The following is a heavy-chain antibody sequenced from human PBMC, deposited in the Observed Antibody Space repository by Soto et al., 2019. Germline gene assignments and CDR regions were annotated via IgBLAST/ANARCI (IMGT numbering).Heavy chain of an antibody. V-gene: IGHV3-7*03. Sequence: GGSLRLSCAASGFTVSSYRMTWVRQGPGKGLEWVANIKEDGSERNYVDSVKGRFTISRDNAKNSLYLQMNSLRGEDTATYYCARYLAMDVWGQGTTVTVSS. CDR1: GFTVSSYR. CDR3: ARYLAMDV. CDR2: IKEDGSER. J-gene: IGHJ6*02.